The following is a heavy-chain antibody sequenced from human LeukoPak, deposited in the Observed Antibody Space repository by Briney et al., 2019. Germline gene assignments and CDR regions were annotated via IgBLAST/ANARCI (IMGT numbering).Heavy chain of an antibody. Sequence: GGSLRLSCAASEFTFSSYWMSWVRQAPGKGLEWVANIKQDGSEKDYVDSVKGRFTISRDNAKNSLYLQMNSLGAEDTAVYYCARSPDGYSYGLYHFDYWGQGTLVTVSS. V-gene: IGHV3-7*01. D-gene: IGHD5-18*01. CDR1: EFTFSSYW. J-gene: IGHJ4*02. CDR2: IKQDGSEK. CDR3: ARSPDGYSYGLYHFDY.